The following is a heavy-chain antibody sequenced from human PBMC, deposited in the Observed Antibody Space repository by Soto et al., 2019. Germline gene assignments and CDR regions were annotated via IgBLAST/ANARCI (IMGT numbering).Heavy chain of an antibody. CDR3: ARDLSGSSWYSTSYYYYGMDV. V-gene: IGHV3-7*05. Sequence: EVQLVESGGGLVQPGGSLRLSCAASGFTFSSYWMSWVRQAPGKGLEWVANIKQDGSEKYYVDSVKGRFTISRDNAKNSLYLQMNSLRAEDTAVYYCARDLSGSSWYSTSYYYYGMDVWGQGTTVTVSS. CDR2: IKQDGSEK. J-gene: IGHJ6*02. D-gene: IGHD6-13*01. CDR1: GFTFSSYW.